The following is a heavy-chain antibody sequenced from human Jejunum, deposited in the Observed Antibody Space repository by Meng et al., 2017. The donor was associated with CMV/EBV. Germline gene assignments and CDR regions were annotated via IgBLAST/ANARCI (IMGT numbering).Heavy chain of an antibody. CDR3: ARGRDSSGLDY. Sequence: LSCAASGFSFSCYGIHWVRQDPGKGLEWVAVIWYDGSNKYYADSVKGRFTISRDNSKNTLYLQMNSLRDEDTAVYYCARGRDSSGLDYWGQGTLVTVSS. D-gene: IGHD6-19*01. V-gene: IGHV3-33*01. CDR1: GFSFSCYG. J-gene: IGHJ4*02. CDR2: IWYDGSNK.